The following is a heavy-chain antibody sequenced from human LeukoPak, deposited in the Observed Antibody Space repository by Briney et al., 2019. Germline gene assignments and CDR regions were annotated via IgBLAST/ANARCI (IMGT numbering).Heavy chain of an antibody. CDR2: ISSSSSYI. CDR3: ARRFYGRYDYYSMDV. V-gene: IGHV3-21*01. CDR1: GFTFSSYG. J-gene: IGHJ6*03. Sequence: GGSLRLSCAASGFTFSSYGVNWVRQAPGKGLEWVSSISSSSSYIYYADSVKGRFTISRDNSKNTLYLQMNSLRAEDTAVYYCARRFYGRYDYYSMDVWGKGTTVTVSS. D-gene: IGHD4-17*01.